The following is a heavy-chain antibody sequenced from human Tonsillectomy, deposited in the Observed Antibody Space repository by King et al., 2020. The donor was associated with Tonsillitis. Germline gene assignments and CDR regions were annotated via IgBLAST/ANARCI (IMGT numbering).Heavy chain of an antibody. D-gene: IGHD6-19*01. J-gene: IGHJ4*02. V-gene: IGHV3-15*01. CDR2: IKSKIDGGTT. CDR3: TADADWLIRY. CDR1: GFTFSNVW. Sequence: VQLVESGGGLVKPGGSLRLSCAASGFTFSNVWMSWVRQAPGKGLEWVGRIKSKIDGGTTDYAAPVKGRFTISRDDSKNTLYLQMNSLKTEDTAVYYCTADADWLIRYWGQGTLVTVSS.